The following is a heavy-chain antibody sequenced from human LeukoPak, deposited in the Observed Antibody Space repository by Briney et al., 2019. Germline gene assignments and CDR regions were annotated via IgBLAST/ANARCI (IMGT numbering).Heavy chain of an antibody. J-gene: IGHJ4*02. Sequence: SQTLSLTCTVSGGSISSGGYYWGWIRQHPGKGLEWIGYIYYSGSTYYNPSLKSRVTISVDTSKNQFSLKLSSVTAADTAVYYCAREGGRGDTYGAFDYWGQGTLVTVSS. CDR1: GGSISSGGYY. CDR2: IYYSGST. CDR3: AREGGRGDTYGAFDY. V-gene: IGHV4-31*03. D-gene: IGHD2-21*01.